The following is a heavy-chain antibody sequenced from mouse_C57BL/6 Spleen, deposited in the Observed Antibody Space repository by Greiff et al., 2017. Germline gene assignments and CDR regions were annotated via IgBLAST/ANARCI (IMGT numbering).Heavy chain of an antibody. J-gene: IGHJ1*03. D-gene: IGHD4-1*01. Sequence: EVMLVESGGGLVQPGGSLSLSCAASGFTFTDYYMSWVRQPPGKALEWLGFIRNKANGYTTEYSAAVKGRFTISRDNSQSILYLQMNALRAEDSATYYCARYAGTWGYFEVWGTGTTVTVSS. CDR3: ARYAGTWGYFEV. CDR2: IRNKANGYTT. V-gene: IGHV7-3*01. CDR1: GFTFTDYY.